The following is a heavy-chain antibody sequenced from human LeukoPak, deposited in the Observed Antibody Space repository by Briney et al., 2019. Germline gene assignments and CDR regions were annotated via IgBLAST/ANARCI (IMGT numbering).Heavy chain of an antibody. CDR3: AIAYESGSFYRAFAY. CDR2: ISGDSDNK. J-gene: IGHJ4*02. CDR1: GFNVAAYA. D-gene: IGHD3-10*01. V-gene: IGHV3-43*02. Sequence: PGGSLRLSCTASGFNVAAYAMYWVRQPPGKGLEWVSFISGDSDNKYSAASVKGRFAISRDNRKNSLYLQMNSLTTEDTALYYCAIAYESGSFYRAFAYWGQGALVTVSS.